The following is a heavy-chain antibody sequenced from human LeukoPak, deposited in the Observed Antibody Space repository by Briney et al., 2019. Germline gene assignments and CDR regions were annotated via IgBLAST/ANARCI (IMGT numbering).Heavy chain of an antibody. CDR3: ARDAGTWGYGYNFDY. Sequence: PGGSLRLSCVGSTFTFSNYAMSWVRQAPGKGLEWVAVISHDGNDKYYADSLKGRITISRDNSKNTLYLQMNSLRAEDTAVYYCARDAGTWGYGYNFDYWGQGTLVTVSS. CDR2: ISHDGNDK. CDR1: TFTFSNYA. V-gene: IGHV3-30*03. D-gene: IGHD6-13*01. J-gene: IGHJ4*02.